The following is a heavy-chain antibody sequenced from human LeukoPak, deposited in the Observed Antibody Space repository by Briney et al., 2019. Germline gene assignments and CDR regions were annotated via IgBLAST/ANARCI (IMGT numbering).Heavy chain of an antibody. J-gene: IGHJ3*02. Sequence: GGSLRLSCAASGFTFSSYAMNWVRQAPGKGLEWVSSITRSGSHTYYADSVKGRCTISRDIAKNSLYLQMNSLRVEDMAVYYCAREPMGATFDTWGQGTMVTVSS. CDR3: AREPMGATFDT. CDR1: GFTFSSYA. CDR2: ITRSGSHT. D-gene: IGHD1-26*01. V-gene: IGHV3-21*01.